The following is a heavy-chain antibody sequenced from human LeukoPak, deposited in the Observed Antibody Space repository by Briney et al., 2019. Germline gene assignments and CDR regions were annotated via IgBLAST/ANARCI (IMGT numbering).Heavy chain of an antibody. CDR2: VDHTGST. Sequence: SETLSLTCSVSDDSITMYYWTWIRQPPGKGLEWIGYVDHTGSTNFNPSLNGRVSISRDTSKNLFSLSLRSVTAADTAVYFCARGCVSSSTWYSTYYYYFYMDVWGKGTTVTVSS. J-gene: IGHJ6*03. D-gene: IGHD6-13*01. CDR1: DDSITMYY. V-gene: IGHV4-59*01. CDR3: ARGCVSSSTWYSTYYYYFYMDV.